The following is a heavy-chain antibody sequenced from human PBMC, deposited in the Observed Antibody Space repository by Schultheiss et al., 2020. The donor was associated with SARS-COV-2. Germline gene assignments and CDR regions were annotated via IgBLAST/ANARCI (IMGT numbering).Heavy chain of an antibody. Sequence: SQTLSLTCAVYGGSFSGYYWSWIRQPPGKGLEWIGEINHSGSTNYNPSLKSRVTISVDTSKNQFSLKLSSVTAADTAVYYCARDLVTPRVSGLDPWGQGTLVTVSS. CDR3: ARDLVTPRVSGLDP. V-gene: IGHV4-34*01. CDR2: INHSGST. J-gene: IGHJ5*02. D-gene: IGHD5-18*01. CDR1: GGSFSGYY.